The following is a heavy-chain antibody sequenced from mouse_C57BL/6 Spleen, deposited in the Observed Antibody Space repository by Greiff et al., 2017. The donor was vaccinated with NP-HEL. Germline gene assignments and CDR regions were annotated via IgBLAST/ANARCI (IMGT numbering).Heavy chain of an antibody. Sequence: QVQLQHPGAELVRPGSSVKLSCKASGYTFTSYWMDWVKQRPGQGLEWIGNIYPSDSETHYNQKFKDKATLTVDKSSSTAYMQLSSLTSEDSAVYYCAREATPHFDYWGQGTTLTVSS. CDR2: IYPSDSET. CDR3: AREATPHFDY. J-gene: IGHJ2*01. V-gene: IGHV1-61*01. CDR1: GYTFTSYW. D-gene: IGHD3-2*02.